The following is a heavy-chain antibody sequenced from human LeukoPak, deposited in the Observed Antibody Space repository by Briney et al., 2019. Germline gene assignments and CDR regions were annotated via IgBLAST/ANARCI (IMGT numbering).Heavy chain of an antibody. V-gene: IGHV4-34*01. CDR1: GGSFSGYY. CDR2: INHSGST. Sequence: SETLSLTCAVYGGSFSGYYWSWIRQPPGKGLEWIGEINHSGSTNYSPSLKSRVTISVDTSKNQFSLKLSSVTAADTAVYYCARGLYSSSHHAFDIWGQGTMVTVSS. CDR3: ARGLYSSSHHAFDI. D-gene: IGHD6-6*01. J-gene: IGHJ3*02.